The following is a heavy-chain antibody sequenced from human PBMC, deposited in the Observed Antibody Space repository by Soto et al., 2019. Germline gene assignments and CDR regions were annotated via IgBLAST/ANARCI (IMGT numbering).Heavy chain of an antibody. D-gene: IGHD2-2*01. CDR2: INHSGST. Sequence: QVQLQQWGAGLLKPSETLSLTCAVYGGSFSGYYWSWIRQPPGKGLEWIGEINHSGSTNYNPSLKSRVTISVDTSTNQFSLKLSAVTAADTAVYYCARGDFRRGGYCSSTSGLRGGMDVWGQGTTVTVSS. V-gene: IGHV4-34*01. CDR1: GGSFSGYY. J-gene: IGHJ6*02. CDR3: ARGDFRRGGYCSSTSGLRGGMDV.